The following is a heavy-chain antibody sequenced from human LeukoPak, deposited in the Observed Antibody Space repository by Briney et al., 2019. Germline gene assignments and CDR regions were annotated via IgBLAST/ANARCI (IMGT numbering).Heavy chain of an antibody. CDR2: ISTDGSQK. Sequence: GGSLRLSCAASGFTFSRYGMHWVRQAPGKGLEWVAVISTDGSQKFYTDSVQGRFTVSRDNAKNTLSLQMNGPRADDSAVYYCAKVVVAGTHYFDHWGQGTLVTVSP. CDR3: AKVVVAGTHYFDH. V-gene: IGHV3-30*18. J-gene: IGHJ4*02. CDR1: GFTFSRYG. D-gene: IGHD6-19*01.